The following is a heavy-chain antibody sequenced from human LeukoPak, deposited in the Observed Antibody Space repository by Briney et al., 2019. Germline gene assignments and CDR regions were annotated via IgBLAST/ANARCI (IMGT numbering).Heavy chain of an antibody. D-gene: IGHD2-21*02. CDR3: AKDRLNRAYCGSDCYSAAFDY. J-gene: IGHJ4*02. CDR2: ISKDGTKK. CDR1: GFTLSTNA. V-gene: IGHV3-30*14. Sequence: GGSLRLSCLTSGFTLSTNAMSWVRQAPGQGLEWVAVISKDGTKKYYADSLKGRLTVSRDNSKNTLYLQMNSLRAEDTALYYCAKDRLNRAYCGSDCYSAAFDYWGQGAQVTVSS.